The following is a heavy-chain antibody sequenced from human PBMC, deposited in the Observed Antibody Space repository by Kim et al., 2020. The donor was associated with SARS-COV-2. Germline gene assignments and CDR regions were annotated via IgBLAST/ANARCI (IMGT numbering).Heavy chain of an antibody. J-gene: IGHJ4*02. D-gene: IGHD3-22*01. CDR3: ARDRGYYDSSGSAIDY. V-gene: IGHV4-31*02. Sequence: LKSRVTISVDTSKNQFSLKLSSVTAADTAVYYCARDRGYYDSSGSAIDYWGQGTLVTVSS.